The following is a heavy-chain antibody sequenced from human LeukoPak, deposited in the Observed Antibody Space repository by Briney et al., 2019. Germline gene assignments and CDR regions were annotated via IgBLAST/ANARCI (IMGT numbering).Heavy chain of an antibody. CDR2: ITDSGGNT. CDR3: AKGSRSSRSYYFDF. J-gene: IGHJ4*02. V-gene: IGHV3-23*01. Sequence: GGSLRLSCEASGFSFRNYVMSWVRQAPGKGLEWVSAITDSGGNTYHADSVKGRFTISRDNSKNTLFLQMNSLRVEDTAVYYCAKGSRSSRSYYFDFWGQGTLVTVSS. D-gene: IGHD6-6*01. CDR1: GFSFRNYV.